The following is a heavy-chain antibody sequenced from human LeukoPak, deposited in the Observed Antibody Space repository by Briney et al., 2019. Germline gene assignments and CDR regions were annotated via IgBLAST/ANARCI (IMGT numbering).Heavy chain of an antibody. CDR2: INPSGGST. J-gene: IGHJ4*02. D-gene: IGHD3-10*01. V-gene: IGHV1-46*01. CDR1: GYTFTSYY. CDR3: ARERGDYYGSGSYAGRPDY. Sequence: ASVKVSCKASGYTFTSYYMHWVRQAPGQGLEWMGIINPSGGSTSYAQKFQGRVTMTRDTSTSTVYMELSSLRSEDTAVYYCARERGDYYGSGSYAGRPDYWGQGTLVTVSS.